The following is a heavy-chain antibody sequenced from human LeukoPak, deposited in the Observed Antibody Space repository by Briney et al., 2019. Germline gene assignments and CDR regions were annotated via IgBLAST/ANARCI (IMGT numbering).Heavy chain of an antibody. D-gene: IGHD6-13*01. CDR1: GFTFSNYD. CDR3: ARDYSRNSFDY. Sequence: GSLRLSCAASGFTFSNYDMHWVRQAPGKGLEWVAVIWYDGINNYYADSVKGRFSIPRDNSKNALYLQMNSLSAEDTAVYFCARDYSRNSFDYWGQGTLVTVSS. J-gene: IGHJ4*02. CDR2: IWYDGINN. V-gene: IGHV3-33*01.